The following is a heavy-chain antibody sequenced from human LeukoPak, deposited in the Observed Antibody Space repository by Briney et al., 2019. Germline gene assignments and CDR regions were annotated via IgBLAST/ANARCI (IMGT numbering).Heavy chain of an antibody. CDR2: ITGSGGNS. CDR3: AKKSLWSGPFDY. D-gene: IGHD3-3*01. J-gene: IGHJ4*02. CDR1: GFTFSSYS. Sequence: GGSLRLSCAASGFTFSSYSMNWVRQAPGKGLQWVSIITGSGGNSYYTDSVKGRFTLSRDNSKNTLFLQMNSLRAEDTAVYFCAKKSLWSGPFDYWGQGSLVTVFS. V-gene: IGHV3-23*01.